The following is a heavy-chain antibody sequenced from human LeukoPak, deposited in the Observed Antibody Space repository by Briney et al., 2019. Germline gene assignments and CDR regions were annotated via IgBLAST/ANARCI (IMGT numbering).Heavy chain of an antibody. CDR3: ARDAQRGFDYSNSLQY. CDR2: ICSDGTNT. CDR1: GFTFNHYG. V-gene: IGHV3-33*01. J-gene: IGHJ4*02. D-gene: IGHD4-11*01. Sequence: PGGSLRLSCAATGFTFNHYGMHWVGQAPGKGLEGVAVICSDGTNTYYADSVKGRFTISRVDSEKTVYLQMKSLRPEDTGVYYCARDAQRGFDYSNSLQYWGQGTPVTVST.